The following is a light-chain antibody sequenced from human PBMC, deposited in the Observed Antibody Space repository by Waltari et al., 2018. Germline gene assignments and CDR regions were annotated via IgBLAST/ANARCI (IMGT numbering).Light chain of an antibody. Sequence: QSALTQPASVSGSPGQSITISCAGTSSDADSYNLVSWYQPDPGKVPKRSMYEVDKRPSGVSNRFSGSKSDNSASLTSSGLQAEDEADYYCCSCARGNAMVFCGGTRLTVL. V-gene: IGLV2-23*02. J-gene: IGLJ2*01. CDR2: EVD. CDR1: SSDADSYNL. CDR3: CSCARGNAMV.